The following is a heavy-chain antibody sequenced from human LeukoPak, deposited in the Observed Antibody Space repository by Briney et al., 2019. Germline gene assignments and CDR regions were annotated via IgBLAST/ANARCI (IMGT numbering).Heavy chain of an antibody. Sequence: GGSLRLSCAASGFTFSSYSMNWVRQAPGKGLEWVSSISSSSSYIYYADSVKGRFTISRDNAKNSLYLQMNSLRAEDTAVYYCARVRSKITMVRGVIIRAGDFDYWGQGTLVTVSS. CDR1: GFTFSSYS. D-gene: IGHD3-10*01. V-gene: IGHV3-21*01. J-gene: IGHJ4*02. CDR3: ARVRSKITMVRGVIIRAGDFDY. CDR2: ISSSSSYI.